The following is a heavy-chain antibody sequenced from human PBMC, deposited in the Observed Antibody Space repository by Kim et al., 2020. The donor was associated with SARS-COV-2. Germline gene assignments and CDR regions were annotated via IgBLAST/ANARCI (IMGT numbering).Heavy chain of an antibody. Sequence: GGSLRLSCAASGFTFSSYGMHWVRQAPGKGLEWVAVIWYDGSNKYYADSVKGRFTISRDNSKNTLYLQMNSLRAEDTAVYYCAKDPRSPAVVAAPTGIWGQGTMVTVSS. J-gene: IGHJ3*02. CDR2: IWYDGSNK. CDR3: AKDPRSPAVVAAPTGI. V-gene: IGHV3-33*06. CDR1: GFTFSSYG. D-gene: IGHD2-15*01.